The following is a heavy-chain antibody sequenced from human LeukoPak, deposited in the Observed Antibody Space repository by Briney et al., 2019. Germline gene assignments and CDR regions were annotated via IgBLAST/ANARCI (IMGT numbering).Heavy chain of an antibody. Sequence: PSETLSLTCTVSGGSISSYYWSWIRQPPGKGLEWSGYIYYSGSTNYNPSLKSRVTISVDTSKNQFSLKLSSVTAADTAVYYCARDPGGYYYMDVWGKGTTVTVSS. CDR1: GGSISSYY. CDR3: ARDPGGYYYMDV. CDR2: IYYSGST. V-gene: IGHV4-59*01. J-gene: IGHJ6*03. D-gene: IGHD3-16*01.